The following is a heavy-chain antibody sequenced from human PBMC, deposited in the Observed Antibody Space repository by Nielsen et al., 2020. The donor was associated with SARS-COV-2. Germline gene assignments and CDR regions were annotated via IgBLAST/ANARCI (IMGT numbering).Heavy chain of an antibody. V-gene: IGHV4-34*01. D-gene: IGHD6-19*01. CDR2: INHIGST. J-gene: IGHJ4*02. CDR1: GGSSSGFY. Sequence: CVLYGGSSSGFYWSWIRQLPGKWLEWIGEINHIGSTNYNPSLKSRVTISVDTSKNQFSLKLSSVTAADTAVYYCASGPYSSGWYYFDYWGQGTLVTVSS. CDR3: ASGPYSSGWYYFDY.